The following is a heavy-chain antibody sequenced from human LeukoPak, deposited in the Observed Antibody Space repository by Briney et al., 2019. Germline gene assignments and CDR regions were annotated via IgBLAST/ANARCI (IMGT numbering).Heavy chain of an antibody. CDR1: GGSISSYY. CDR2: IYYSGST. J-gene: IGHJ4*02. Sequence: SETLSLTCTVSGGSISSYYWSWIRQPPGKGLEWIGYIYYSGSTNYNPSLKSRVTISVDTSKNQFSLKLSSVTAADTAVYYCARVTGYTIEDYFDYWGQGTLVTVSS. D-gene: IGHD3-9*01. V-gene: IGHV4-59*08. CDR3: ARVTGYTIEDYFDY.